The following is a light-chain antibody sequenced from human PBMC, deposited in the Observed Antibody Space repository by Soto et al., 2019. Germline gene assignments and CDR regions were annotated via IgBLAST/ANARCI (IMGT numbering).Light chain of an antibody. CDR2: WAS. J-gene: IGKJ1*01. CDR1: QSVLYSSNNKNY. V-gene: IGKV4-1*01. Sequence: DIVMTQSPDSLAVSLGERATINCKSSQSVLYSSNNKNYLAWYQQKVGQPPKVLIYWASTRESGVPDRFSGSGSGTNFTLTISSLQAEDVAVYYCQQYDNWWTFGQGTKVDIK. CDR3: QQYDNWWT.